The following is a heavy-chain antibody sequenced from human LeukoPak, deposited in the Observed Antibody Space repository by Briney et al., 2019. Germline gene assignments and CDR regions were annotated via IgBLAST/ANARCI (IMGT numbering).Heavy chain of an antibody. CDR2: ISSSGSYI. J-gene: IGHJ4*02. Sequence: PGGSLRLSCAASGFTFSSYSMNWVRQAPGKGLEWVSSISSSGSYIYYADSVKGRFTISRDNAKNSLYLQMNSLRAEDTAVYYCARGSGSGWFFWGQGTLVTVSS. CDR3: ARGSGSGWFF. CDR1: GFTFSSYS. V-gene: IGHV3-21*01. D-gene: IGHD6-19*01.